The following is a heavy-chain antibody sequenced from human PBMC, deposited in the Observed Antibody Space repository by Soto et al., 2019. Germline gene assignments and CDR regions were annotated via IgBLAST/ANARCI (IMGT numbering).Heavy chain of an antibody. J-gene: IGHJ4*02. V-gene: IGHV4-4*02. CDR3: ARKAWVRFDY. CDR2: VFHTGNT. CDR1: GDSISISVW. Sequence: ETLSLTCAVSGDSISISVWWTWVRQPPGKGLEWIGEVFHTGNTNCNPSLKSRVTMSVDKSTNEFSLKVTSVTAADTAIYYCARKAWVRFDYWGQGALVTVSS. D-gene: IGHD7-27*01.